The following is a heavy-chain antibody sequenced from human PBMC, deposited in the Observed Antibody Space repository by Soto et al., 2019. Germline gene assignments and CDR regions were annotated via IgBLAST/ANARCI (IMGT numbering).Heavy chain of an antibody. CDR2: FDPEDGET. V-gene: IGHV1-24*01. Sequence: QVQLVQSGAEVKKPGASVKVSCKVSGYTLTELSMHWVRQAPGKGLEWMGGFDPEDGETIYAQKFQGRVTMTEDTSTDTAYMELSSLRSEDTAVYYCATSGYCSSTSCYRPGDAFDIWGQGTMVTVSS. CDR3: ATSGYCSSTSCYRPGDAFDI. J-gene: IGHJ3*02. CDR1: GYTLTELS. D-gene: IGHD2-2*01.